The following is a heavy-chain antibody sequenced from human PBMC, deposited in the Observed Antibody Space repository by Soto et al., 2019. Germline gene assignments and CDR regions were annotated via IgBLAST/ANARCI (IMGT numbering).Heavy chain of an antibody. J-gene: IGHJ4*02. CDR2: IYYSGST. Sequence: QVQLQESGPGLVKPSETLSLTCTVSGGSVSSGSYYWSWIRQPPGKGLEWIGYIYYSGSTNYNPSLKSRVTISVDTSKNQFSLKLSSVTDADTAVYYCARGSSGGSFFDYWGQGTLVTVSS. V-gene: IGHV4-61*01. CDR1: GGSVSSGSYY. CDR3: ARGSSGGSFFDY. D-gene: IGHD2-15*01.